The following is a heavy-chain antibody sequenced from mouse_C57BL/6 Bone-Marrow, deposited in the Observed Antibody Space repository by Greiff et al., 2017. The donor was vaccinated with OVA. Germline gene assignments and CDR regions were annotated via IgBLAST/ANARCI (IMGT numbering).Heavy chain of an antibody. V-gene: IGHV1-39*01. D-gene: IGHD1-1*01. CDR2: INPNYGTT. CDR1: GYSFTDYN. CDR3: ASYYYGSRYFDV. Sequence: EVQLQQSGPELVKPGASVKISCKASGYSFTDYNVNWVKQSNGKSLEWIGVINPNYGTTSYNQKFKGKATLTVDQSSSTAYMQLNSLTSEDSAVYYCASYYYGSRYFDVWGTGTTVTVSS. J-gene: IGHJ1*03.